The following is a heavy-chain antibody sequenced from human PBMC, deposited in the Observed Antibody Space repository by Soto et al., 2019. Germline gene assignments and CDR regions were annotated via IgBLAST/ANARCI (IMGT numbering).Heavy chain of an antibody. V-gene: IGHV5-51*01. CDR3: ARVRRTRSWGYFDN. CDR2: IYPGSSDT. Sequence: GESLKISCERSGYSFTSYWIGWVRQMTGKGLEWMGIIYPGSSDTRYSPSYLGQVTISAAKNISTAYVQSSSLKASDTAMYYCARVRRTRSWGYFDNWGQGTLVAVFS. D-gene: IGHD6-13*01. CDR1: GYSFTSYW. J-gene: IGHJ4*02.